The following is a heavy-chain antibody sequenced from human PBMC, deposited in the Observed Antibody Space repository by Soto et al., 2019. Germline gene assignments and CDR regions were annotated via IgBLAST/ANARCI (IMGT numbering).Heavy chain of an antibody. CDR2: IGASSSIGSKL. CDR3: PIGGEVLYYYGMDV. D-gene: IGHD3-16*01. V-gene: IGHV3-48*03. J-gene: IGHJ6*02. CDR1: GFTVGSSA. Sequence: EVQVEESGGGLVQPGGYLRLSSVASGFTVGSSAFNWVRHAPGRGTEWVSYIGASSSIGSKLYYADSVKGRFIIYRDSAKNSLFLQMNSLRIEETAVYYCPIGGEVLYYYGMDVWGQGHAVTFSS.